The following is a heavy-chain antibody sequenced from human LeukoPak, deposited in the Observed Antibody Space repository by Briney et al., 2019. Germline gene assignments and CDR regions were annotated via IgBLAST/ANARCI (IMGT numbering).Heavy chain of an antibody. D-gene: IGHD5-24*01. Sequence: GAAVKVSCKASGYTFTTYGITWVRQAPGQGLEWMGWISAYNGNTNYAQKLQGRVTMTTDTSTSTAYMELRSLRSDDTAVYYCARALVDGYKELGYWGQGTLVTVSS. CDR1: GYTFTTYG. CDR2: ISAYNGNT. V-gene: IGHV1-18*01. CDR3: ARALVDGYKELGY. J-gene: IGHJ4*02.